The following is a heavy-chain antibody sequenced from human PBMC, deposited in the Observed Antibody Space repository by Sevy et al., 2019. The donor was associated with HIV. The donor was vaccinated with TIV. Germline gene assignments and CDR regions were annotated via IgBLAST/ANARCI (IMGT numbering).Heavy chain of an antibody. V-gene: IGHV3-23*01. CDR3: AKDGHDYGDFYFNY. Sequence: GGSLRLSCAASGLTFSSYAMSWLRQAPGKGLEWVSRIIGSGGRTYYAESVKGRFTISRDNAKNTLYLQMNNLRAEDTAVYYCAKDGHDYGDFYFNYWGQRTLVTVSS. CDR1: GLTFSSYA. CDR2: IIGSGGRT. J-gene: IGHJ4*02. D-gene: IGHD4-17*01.